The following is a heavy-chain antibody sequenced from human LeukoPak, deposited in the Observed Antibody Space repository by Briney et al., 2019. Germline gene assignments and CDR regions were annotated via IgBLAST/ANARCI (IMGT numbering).Heavy chain of an antibody. D-gene: IGHD5-24*01. J-gene: IGHJ4*02. CDR1: GFTFSNAW. CDR3: ARGAGYNYPYCFDY. CDR2: IKSKTDGGTT. Sequence: GGSLRLSCAASGFTFSNAWMNWVRQAPGKGLEWVGRIKSKTDGGTTDYAAPVKGRFTISRDNSKNTLYLQMSSLRAEDTAVYYCARGAGYNYPYCFDYWGQRTLVTVSS. V-gene: IGHV3-15*07.